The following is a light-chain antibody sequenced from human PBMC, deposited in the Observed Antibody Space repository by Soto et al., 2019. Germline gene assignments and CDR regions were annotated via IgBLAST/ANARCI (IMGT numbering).Light chain of an antibody. CDR2: SNN. Sequence: QSVLTQPPSASGTPGQRVTISCSGSSSNIGNNYAFWFQQLPGTAPKLLIYSNNQRPSGVPDRFSGSKSGTSASLAISGLRSEDEVDYYCAAWDDRLSGPVFGRGTQLTVL. V-gene: IGLV1-47*02. CDR1: SSNIGNNY. J-gene: IGLJ3*02. CDR3: AAWDDRLSGPV.